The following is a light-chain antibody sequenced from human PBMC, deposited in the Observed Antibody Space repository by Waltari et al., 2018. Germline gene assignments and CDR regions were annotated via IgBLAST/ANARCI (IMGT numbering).Light chain of an antibody. CDR1: QSLSSDN. CDR3: LQYNNWPYT. Sequence: EIVLTQSPGTLSLSPGERAALSCRASQSLSSDNLAWFQQKPGQAPRLLIYVASTRATGLPDRFSGTGSGTDFTLTISRLEPEDFAVYYCLQYNNWPYTFGQGTRLEIK. J-gene: IGKJ2*01. CDR2: VAS. V-gene: IGKV3-20*01.